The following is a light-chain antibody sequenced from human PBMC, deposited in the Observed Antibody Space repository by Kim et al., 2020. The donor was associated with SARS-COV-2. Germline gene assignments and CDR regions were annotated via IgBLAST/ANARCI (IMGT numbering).Light chain of an antibody. Sequence: QSVLTQPPSASGTPGQKLTISCSGSSSNIGINTVNWYQQLPGTAPKLLIYGNSQRPSGVPDRFSGSKSDTSASLAISGLQSADEADYYCAAWDDSLNGPVFGGGTQLTVL. CDR2: GNS. V-gene: IGLV1-44*01. J-gene: IGLJ3*02. CDR3: AAWDDSLNGPV. CDR1: SSNIGINT.